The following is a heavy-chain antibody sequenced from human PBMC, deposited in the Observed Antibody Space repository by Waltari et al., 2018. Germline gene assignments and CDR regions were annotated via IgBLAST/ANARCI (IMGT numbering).Heavy chain of an antibody. CDR1: GYTFTDYF. D-gene: IGHD1-26*01. V-gene: IGHV1-2*02. CDR3: ARVKWDSASGLSYQEGPSWYFDL. CDR2: ISPVTGGT. J-gene: IGHJ2*01. Sequence: QVQLVQSGVEVKKPGASVKLSCQASGYTFTDYFIHWIRQAPGQGLEYMGWISPVTGGTNYAQNFHGRVTMTRDTSTGTTYMELSSLRSADTAMYFCARVKWDSASGLSYQEGPSWYFDLWGRGTLVIVSS.